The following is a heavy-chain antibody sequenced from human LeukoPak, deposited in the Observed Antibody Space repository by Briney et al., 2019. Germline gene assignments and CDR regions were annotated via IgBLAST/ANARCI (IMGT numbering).Heavy chain of an antibody. CDR1: GFTFSSYA. CDR3: ARDRYCDFWSGYYTLDY. D-gene: IGHD3-3*01. Sequence: GVSLRLSCAASGFTFSSYAMHWVRQAPGKGLEWVAVISYDGSNKYYADSVKGRFTISRDNSKNTLYLQMNSLRAGDTAVYYCARDRYCDFWSGYYTLDYWGQGTLVTVSS. V-gene: IGHV3-30-3*01. CDR2: ISYDGSNK. J-gene: IGHJ4*02.